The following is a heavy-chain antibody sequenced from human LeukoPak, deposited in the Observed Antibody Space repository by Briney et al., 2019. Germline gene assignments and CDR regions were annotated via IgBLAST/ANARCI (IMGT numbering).Heavy chain of an antibody. CDR3: AGRYYYYGMDV. CDR1: GGSISSGGYS. CDR2: IYHSGST. V-gene: IGHV4-30-2*01. Sequence: PSQTLSLTCAVSGGSISSGGYSWSWIRQPPGKGLEWIGYIYHSGSTYYNPSLKSRVTISVDRSKNQFSLKLSSVTAADTAVYYCAGRYYYYGMDVWGQGTTVTVSS. J-gene: IGHJ6*02.